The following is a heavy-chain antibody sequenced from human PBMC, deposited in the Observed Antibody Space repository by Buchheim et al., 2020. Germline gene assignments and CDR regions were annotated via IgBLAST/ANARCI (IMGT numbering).Heavy chain of an antibody. CDR1: GFTFSSYA. CDR2: ISGSGGST. Sequence: EVQLLESGGGLVQPGGSLRLSCAASGFTFSSYAMSWVRQAPGKGLEWVSAISGSGGSTYYADSVKGRFTTSRDNSKNTLYLQMNSLRAEDTAVYYCAKTPFKDCTNGVCYCRYWGQGTL. D-gene: IGHD2-8*01. V-gene: IGHV3-23*01. J-gene: IGHJ4*02. CDR3: AKTPFKDCTNGVCYCRY.